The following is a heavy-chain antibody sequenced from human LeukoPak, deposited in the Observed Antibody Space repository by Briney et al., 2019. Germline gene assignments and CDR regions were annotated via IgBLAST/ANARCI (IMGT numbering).Heavy chain of an antibody. J-gene: IGHJ3*01. V-gene: IGHV3-7*01. Sequence: GGSLRLSCAASGFPFSIYWMTWVRQAPGKGLEWVANINQDGSQEHYVDSVTGRFTISRGYAKNSLYLQVNSLRDEDTAVYYCAREVGSPAVRSAFDLWGQGTMVTVSS. CDR1: GFPFSIYW. CDR3: AREVGSPAVRSAFDL. CDR2: INQDGSQE. D-gene: IGHD2-15*01.